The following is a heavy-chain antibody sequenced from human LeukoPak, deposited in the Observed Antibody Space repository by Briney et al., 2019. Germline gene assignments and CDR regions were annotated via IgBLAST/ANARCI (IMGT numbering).Heavy chain of an antibody. CDR2: IFHDGRNK. Sequence: PGGSLRLSCAASGFTFSSYAMHWVRQAPGKGLEWVAVIFHDGRNKYYADSVKGRFTISRDNSKNTLYLQMNSLRAEDTAVYYCARDYYDRSGYYRFDPWGQGTQVIVSS. V-gene: IGHV3-30*04. CDR3: ARDYYDRSGYYRFDP. CDR1: GFTFSSYA. J-gene: IGHJ5*02. D-gene: IGHD3-22*01.